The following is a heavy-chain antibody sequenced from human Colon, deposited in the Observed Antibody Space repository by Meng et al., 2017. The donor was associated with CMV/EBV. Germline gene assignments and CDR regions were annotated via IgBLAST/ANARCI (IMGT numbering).Heavy chain of an antibody. D-gene: IGHD4/OR15-4a*01. Sequence: ASVKVSCKTSGYTFSNYGLFWVRQAPGQGLEWLGWISLHNGNTQYAQTIRDRVTMTADISTATAYMELRSLRSDDTAVYYCARARGGANHYYHGMDVWGQGTTVTVSS. CDR1: GYTFSNYG. CDR3: ARARGGANHYYHGMDV. CDR2: ISLHNGNT. J-gene: IGHJ6*02. V-gene: IGHV1-18*01.